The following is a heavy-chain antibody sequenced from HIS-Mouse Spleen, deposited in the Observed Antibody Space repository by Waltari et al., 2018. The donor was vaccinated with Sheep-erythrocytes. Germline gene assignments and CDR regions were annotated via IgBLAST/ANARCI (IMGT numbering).Heavy chain of an antibody. CDR2: MNPNSGNT. V-gene: IGHV1-8*01. CDR3: ARGFWVYSSSSGFDY. CDR1: GYTFTSYD. Sequence: QVQLVQSGAEVKKPGASVKVSCKASGYTFTSYDINWVRQATGQGLEWMGWMNPNSGNTGYAQKFQGRVTLNRNTSISTAYMELSSLRFEDTAVYYCARGFWVYSSSSGFDYWGQGTLVTVSS. D-gene: IGHD6-6*01. J-gene: IGHJ4*02.